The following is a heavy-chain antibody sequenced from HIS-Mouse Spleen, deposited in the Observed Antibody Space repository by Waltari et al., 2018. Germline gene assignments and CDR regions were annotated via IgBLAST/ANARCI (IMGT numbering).Heavy chain of an antibody. D-gene: IGHD3-3*01. Sequence: QVQLQESGPGLVKPSETLSLTCPVSGGSISSYYWSWIRQPPGKGLEWIGYIYYSGSTNYNPSLKSRVTISVDTSKNQFSLKLSSVTAADTAVYYCAASLRFLEWLFSAEYFQHWGQGTLVTVSS. CDR3: AASLRFLEWLFSAEYFQH. J-gene: IGHJ1*01. CDR1: GGSISSYY. V-gene: IGHV4-59*08. CDR2: IYYSGST.